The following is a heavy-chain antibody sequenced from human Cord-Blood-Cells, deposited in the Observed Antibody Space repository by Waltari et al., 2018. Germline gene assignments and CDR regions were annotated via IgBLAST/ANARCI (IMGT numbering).Heavy chain of an antibody. CDR2: IYYSGST. CDR3: ARDDGYYFDY. J-gene: IGHJ4*02. V-gene: IGHV4-59*01. Sequence: QVRLQESGPGLVKPSETLSLTCTVSGGSISSYYWSWIRQPPGKGLEWIGYIYYSGSTNYNPSLKSRVTISVDTSKNQFSLKLSSVTAADTAVYYCARDDGYYFDYWGQGTLVTVSS. D-gene: IGHD3-10*01. CDR1: GGSISSYY.